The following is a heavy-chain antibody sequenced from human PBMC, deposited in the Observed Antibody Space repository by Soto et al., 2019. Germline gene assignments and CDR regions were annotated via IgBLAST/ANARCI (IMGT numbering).Heavy chain of an antibody. D-gene: IGHD4-17*01. J-gene: IGHJ2*01. Sequence: SETLSLTCAVYGGSFSGYYWSWIRQPPGKGLEWIGEINHSGSTNFNPSLKSRVSISVDTSKKQFSLKLTSVTAADTAVYYCAAHLKTTVTAYWYLDLWGRGTLVTVSS. CDR2: INHSGST. CDR3: AAHLKTTVTAYWYLDL. CDR1: GGSFSGYY. V-gene: IGHV4-34*01.